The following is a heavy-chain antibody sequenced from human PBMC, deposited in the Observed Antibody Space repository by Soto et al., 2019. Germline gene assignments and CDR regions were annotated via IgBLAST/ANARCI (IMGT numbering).Heavy chain of an antibody. Sequence: GASVKVSCKACGYTFTGYYMHWVRQAPGQGLEWMGWINPNSGGTNYAQKFQGWVTMTRDTSISTAYMELSRLRSDDTAVYYCARVGCSSTSCYPWFDPWGQGTLVTVSS. D-gene: IGHD2-2*01. CDR1: GYTFTGYY. CDR3: ARVGCSSTSCYPWFDP. CDR2: INPNSGGT. V-gene: IGHV1-2*04. J-gene: IGHJ5*02.